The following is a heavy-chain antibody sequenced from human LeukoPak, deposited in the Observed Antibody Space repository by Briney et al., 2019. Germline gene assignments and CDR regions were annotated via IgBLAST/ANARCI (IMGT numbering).Heavy chain of an antibody. CDR3: ARGETRKDI. J-gene: IGHJ3*02. Sequence: GGSLRLSRERSGFTFSSYSMNWVRQAPGKGREWVSYLSSSSSIMYYADSVKSRFTISRDNAKNSLYLQMNSLRDEDTPVFYCARGETRKDIWGQGTMVTVSS. CDR1: GFTFSSYS. D-gene: IGHD1-26*01. V-gene: IGHV3-48*02. CDR2: LSSSSSIM.